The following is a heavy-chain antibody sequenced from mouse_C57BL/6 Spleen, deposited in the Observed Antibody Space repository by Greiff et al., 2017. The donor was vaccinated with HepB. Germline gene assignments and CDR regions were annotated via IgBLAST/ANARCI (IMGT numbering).Heavy chain of an antibody. J-gene: IGHJ2*01. D-gene: IGHD1-1*01. CDR3: ARWDGSSYDY. V-gene: IGHV1-42*01. Sequence: EVQLVESGPELVKPGASVKISCKASGYSFTGYYMNWVKQSPEKSLEWIGEINPSTGGTTYNQKFKAKATLTVDKSSSTAYMQLKSLTSEDSAVYYCARWDGSSYDYWGQGTTLTVSS. CDR1: GYSFTGYY. CDR2: INPSTGGT.